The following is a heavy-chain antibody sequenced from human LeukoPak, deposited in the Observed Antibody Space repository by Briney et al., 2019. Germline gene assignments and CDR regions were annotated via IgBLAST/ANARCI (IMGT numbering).Heavy chain of an antibody. Sequence: SETLSLTCAVYGGSFSGYYWSWIRQPPGKGLEWIEEINHSGSTNYNPSLKSRVTISVDTSKNQFSLKLSSVTAADTAVYYCARGGGYKANWGQGTLVTVSS. CDR2: INHSGST. D-gene: IGHD5-24*01. CDR3: ARGGGYKAN. J-gene: IGHJ4*02. CDR1: GGSFSGYY. V-gene: IGHV4-34*01.